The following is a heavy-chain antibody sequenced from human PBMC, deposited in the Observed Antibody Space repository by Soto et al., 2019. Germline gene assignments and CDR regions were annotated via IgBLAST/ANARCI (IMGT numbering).Heavy chain of an antibody. D-gene: IGHD3-3*01. J-gene: IGHJ4*02. Sequence: ASVKVSCKASGYTFTGYYMHWVRQAPGQGLEWMGWINPNSGGTNYAQKFQGWVTMTRDTSISTAYMELSRLRSDDTAVYYCARSITIFGVVSYYFDYWGQGTPVTVSS. CDR1: GYTFTGYY. V-gene: IGHV1-2*04. CDR2: INPNSGGT. CDR3: ARSITIFGVVSYYFDY.